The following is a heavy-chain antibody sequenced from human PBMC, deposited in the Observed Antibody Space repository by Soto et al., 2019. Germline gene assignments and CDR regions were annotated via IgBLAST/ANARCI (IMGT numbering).Heavy chain of an antibody. D-gene: IGHD6-6*01. J-gene: IGHJ4*02. CDR3: ARGSIAARY. CDR2: IYYSGST. Sequence: SETLSLTCTFSVGSISSYYWSWIRQPPGKGLEWIGYIYYSGSTNYNPSLKSRVTISVDTSKNQFSLKLSSVTAADTAVYYCARGSIAARYWGQGTLVTSPQ. CDR1: VGSISSYY. V-gene: IGHV4-59*01.